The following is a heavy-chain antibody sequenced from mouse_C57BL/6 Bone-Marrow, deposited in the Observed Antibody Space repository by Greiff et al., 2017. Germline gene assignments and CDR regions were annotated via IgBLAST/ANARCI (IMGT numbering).Heavy chain of an antibody. CDR2: IDPEDGDT. CDR3: TRGGYYYGSSPWFAY. CDR1: GFNIKDYY. Sequence: VQLQQSGAELVRPGASVKLSCTASGFNIKDYYMHWVKQRPEQGLEWIGRIDPEDGDTEYAPKFPGKATMTADTSSNTAYLQLSSLTSEDTAVYYCTRGGYYYGSSPWFAYWGQGTLVTVSA. V-gene: IGHV14-1*01. J-gene: IGHJ3*01. D-gene: IGHD1-1*01.